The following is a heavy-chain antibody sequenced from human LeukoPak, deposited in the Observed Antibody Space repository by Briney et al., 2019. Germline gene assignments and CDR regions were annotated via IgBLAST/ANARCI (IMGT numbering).Heavy chain of an antibody. V-gene: IGHV3-11*04. CDR2: IRSSGDT. Sequence: KPGGSLRLSCAVPGFTVSDYYMTWIRQAPGKGLEWISYIRSSGDTFYADSVKGRFTISRDDAKGSLYLQMSNLRAEDTALYFCARSPGGRRLEYWGQGTLVTVSS. CDR1: GFTVSDYY. CDR3: ARSPGGRRLEY. D-gene: IGHD3-16*01. J-gene: IGHJ4*02.